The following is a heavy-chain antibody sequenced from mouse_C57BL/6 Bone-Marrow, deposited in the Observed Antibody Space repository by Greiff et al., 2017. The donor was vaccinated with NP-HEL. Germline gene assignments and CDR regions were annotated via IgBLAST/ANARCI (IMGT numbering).Heavy chain of an antibody. Sequence: QVQLQQSGAELVKPGASVKLSCKASGYEFSNYWMNWVKQRPGKGLEWIGKIYPGDGDTNYNGKFKDKVTLTADKSSSTAYMQLSRLTSEDSAVYCYARGAYWGQGTLVTVSA. V-gene: IGHV1-80*01. J-gene: IGHJ3*01. CDR3: ARGAY. CDR2: IYPGDGDT. CDR1: GYEFSNYW.